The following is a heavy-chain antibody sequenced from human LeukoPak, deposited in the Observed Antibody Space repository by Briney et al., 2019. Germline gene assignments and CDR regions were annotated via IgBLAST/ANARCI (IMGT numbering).Heavy chain of an antibody. CDR1: GITFSSYS. CDR2: ISSFSGTI. D-gene: IGHD1-26*01. J-gene: IGHJ4*02. Sequence: PGGSLRLSCVASGITFSSYSMNWVRQAPGKGLEWVSYISSFSGTINYADSVKGRFTISRDNAKNSLYLQMNSLRAEDTAVYYCAREDSSGSYDYWGQGTLVTVSS. CDR3: AREDSSGSYDY. V-gene: IGHV3-48*01.